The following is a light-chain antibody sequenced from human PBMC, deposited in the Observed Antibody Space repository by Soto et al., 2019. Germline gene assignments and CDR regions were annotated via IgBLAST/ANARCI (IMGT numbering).Light chain of an antibody. CDR1: QSVSSSY. CDR3: QQYGSSPFT. J-gene: IGKJ4*01. V-gene: IGKV3-20*01. Sequence: EIVLTQSPGTLSLSPGERATPSCRASQSVSSSYLAWYQQKPGQAPRLLIYGASSRATGIPDRFSGSGSGTAFTLTISRLEPEDFAVYYCQQYGSSPFTFGGGTKVEIK. CDR2: GAS.